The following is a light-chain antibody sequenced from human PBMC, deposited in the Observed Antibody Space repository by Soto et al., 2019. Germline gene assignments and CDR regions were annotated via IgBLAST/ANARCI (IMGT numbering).Light chain of an antibody. CDR3: QQYTNTNSPWM. J-gene: IGKJ1*01. Sequence: DIQLTQSPSFLSASVGDRVTITCRASQGISSYLAWYQQKPGKAPKLLIYAASTLQSGVPLRFSGSGSGTEFTLIISGLQPDDSATYYCQQYTNTNSPWMFGQGTKVDIK. V-gene: IGKV1-9*01. CDR2: AAS. CDR1: QGISSY.